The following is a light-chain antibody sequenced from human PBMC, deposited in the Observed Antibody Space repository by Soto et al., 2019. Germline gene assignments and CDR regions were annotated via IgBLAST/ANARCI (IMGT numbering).Light chain of an antibody. CDR3: QQYGSSGT. J-gene: IGKJ1*01. CDR2: GAS. CDR1: QSVSNNY. Sequence: VFLTQSPGTLSLAEGEIATLSCRASQSVSNNYLAWYQQKPGQAPRLLIYGASNRATGIPDRFSGSGSGTDFTLTISRLEPEEFAVYYCQQYGSSGTFGQGTKVDIK. V-gene: IGKV3-20*01.